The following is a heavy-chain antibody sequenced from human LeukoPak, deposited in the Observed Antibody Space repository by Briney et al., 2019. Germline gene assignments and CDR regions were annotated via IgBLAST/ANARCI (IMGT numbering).Heavy chain of an antibody. CDR1: GYTFTSCD. J-gene: IGHJ4*02. D-gene: IGHD6-19*01. Sequence: GASVKVSCKASGYTFTSCDINWVRQATGQGLEWMGWMNPNSGNTGYGQSFQGRITMTRDISIGTAYMELSNLTSEDTAIYYSTGGSSGRRDNWGQGTLVTVSA. CDR2: MNPNSGNT. CDR3: TGGSSGRRDN. V-gene: IGHV1-8*01.